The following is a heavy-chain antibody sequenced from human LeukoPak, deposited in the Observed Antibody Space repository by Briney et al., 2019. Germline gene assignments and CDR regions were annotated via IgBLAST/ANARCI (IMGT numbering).Heavy chain of an antibody. J-gene: IGHJ3*02. CDR1: GFTFSSYS. CDR2: ISSSSSYI. D-gene: IGHD6-6*01. V-gene: IGHV3-21*01. CDR3: ARPRIAARGFDAFDI. Sequence: GGSLRLSCAASGFTFSSYSMNWVRQAPGKGLEWVSSISSSSSYIYYADSVKGRFTISRDNAKNSLYLQMNSLRAEDTAVYYCARPRIAARGFDAFDIWGPGTMVTVSS.